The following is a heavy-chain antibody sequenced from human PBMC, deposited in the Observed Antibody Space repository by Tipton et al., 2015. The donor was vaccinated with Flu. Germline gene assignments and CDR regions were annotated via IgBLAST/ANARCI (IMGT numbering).Heavy chain of an antibody. CDR3: ARGRGYSYGYFVRYFDL. J-gene: IGHJ2*01. Sequence: TLSLTCTVSGGSISSHHWSWIRQSPGKGLEWIAYISSSGTTNYNPSLKSRVSISVDTSKNQFSLKLSSVTAADTAVYYCARGRGYSYGYFVRYFDLWGRGTLVTVSS. CDR2: ISSSGTT. D-gene: IGHD5-18*01. CDR1: GGSISSHH. V-gene: IGHV4-4*08.